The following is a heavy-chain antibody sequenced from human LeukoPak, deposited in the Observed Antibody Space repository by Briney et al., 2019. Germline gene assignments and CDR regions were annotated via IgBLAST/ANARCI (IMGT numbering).Heavy chain of an antibody. Sequence: SETLSLTCTVSGGSISSGSYYWSWIRQPAGKGLEWIGCIYTSGSTNYNPSLKSRVTISVDTSKNQFSLKLSSVTAADTAVYYCARGKRDLDILNLWGQGTLVTVSS. D-gene: IGHD3-9*01. CDR3: ARGKRDLDILNL. J-gene: IGHJ5*02. CDR2: IYTSGST. V-gene: IGHV4-61*02. CDR1: GGSISSGSYY.